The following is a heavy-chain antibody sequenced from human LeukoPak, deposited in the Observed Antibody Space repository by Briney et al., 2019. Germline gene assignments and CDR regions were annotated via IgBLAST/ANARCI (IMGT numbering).Heavy chain of an antibody. J-gene: IGHJ4*02. Sequence: GGSLRLSCAASGFTFSSFEMHWVRQAPGKGLEWVSYIRNTDNTIYYSDSVKGRFTISRDNAKNSPYLQMNGLRAEDTAIYFCAREGNYYFDYWGQGTLVTVSS. D-gene: IGHD1-7*01. CDR1: GFTFSSFE. V-gene: IGHV3-48*03. CDR2: IRNTDNTI. CDR3: AREGNYYFDY.